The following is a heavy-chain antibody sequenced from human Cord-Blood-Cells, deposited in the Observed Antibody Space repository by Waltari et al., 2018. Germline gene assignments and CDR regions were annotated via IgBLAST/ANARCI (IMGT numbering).Heavy chain of an antibody. J-gene: IGHJ3*02. D-gene: IGHD6-13*01. CDR3: ARIQRIAAAGKGGAFDI. V-gene: IGHV2-70*01. CDR1: GFSLSTSGLC. CDR2: IDWDDDK. Sequence: QVTLRESGPALVNTTQTLTLTFTLSGFSLSTSGLCVSWIRLPPGKALEWLALIDWDDDKYYSTSLKTRLTISKDTSKNQVVLTMTNMDHVDTATYYCARIQRIAAAGKGGAFDIWGQGTMVTVSS.